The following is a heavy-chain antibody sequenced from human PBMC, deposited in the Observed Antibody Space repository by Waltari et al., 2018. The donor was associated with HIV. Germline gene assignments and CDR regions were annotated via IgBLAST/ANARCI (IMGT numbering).Heavy chain of an antibody. J-gene: IGHJ6*02. D-gene: IGHD6-6*01. V-gene: IGHV3-23*01. CDR1: GFPFSSYA. CDR3: AKDQKVAGRPLSTFYYYGMDV. Sequence: EVQLLESGGGLAQPGGSLRLSCAASGFPFSSYAMNWVRQAPGRGLEWVAAPSGSGGATYYAESVKGRFTISRDNSKNTLHLQMNSLRAEDTAIYYCAKDQKVAGRPLSTFYYYGMDVWGQGTTVTVSS. CDR2: PSGSGGAT.